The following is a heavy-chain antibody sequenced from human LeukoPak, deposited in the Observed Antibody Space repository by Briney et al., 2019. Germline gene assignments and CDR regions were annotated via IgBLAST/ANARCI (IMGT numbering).Heavy chain of an antibody. D-gene: IGHD6-13*01. Sequence: ESGPTLAKPTQTLPLTCTFSGFSLSTSGVGVAWIRRPPGKALEWLALIYWDDDNRYSPSLKSRLTITKDTSKNQVVLTMTNMDPVDTATYYCAHFFSAAGYFDYWGQGTLVTVSS. J-gene: IGHJ4*02. CDR1: GFSLSTSGVG. CDR2: IYWDDDN. CDR3: AHFFSAAGYFDY. V-gene: IGHV2-5*02.